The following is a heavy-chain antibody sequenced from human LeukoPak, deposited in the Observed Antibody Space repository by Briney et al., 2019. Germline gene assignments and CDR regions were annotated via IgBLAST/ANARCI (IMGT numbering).Heavy chain of an antibody. V-gene: IGHV3-48*01. CDR1: GFTFSSYS. J-gene: IGHJ3*02. CDR3: ARERDAFDI. CDR2: ISSSSSTI. Sequence: PGGPLRLSCAASGFTFSSYSMNWVRQAPGKGLEWVPYISSSSSTIYYADSVKGRFTISRDNAKNSLYLQMNSLRAEDTAVYCCARERDAFDIWGQGTMVTVSS.